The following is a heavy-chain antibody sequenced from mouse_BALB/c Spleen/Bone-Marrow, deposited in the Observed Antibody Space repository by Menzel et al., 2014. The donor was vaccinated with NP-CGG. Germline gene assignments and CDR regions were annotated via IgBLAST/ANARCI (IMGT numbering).Heavy chain of an antibody. V-gene: IGHV2-5-1*01. CDR2: IWRGGAT. CDR1: GFSLTNYG. CDR3: AKGHYGSSPFAY. D-gene: IGHD1-1*01. Sequence: VKLQEPGPSLVQPSQSLSITCTVSGFSLTNYGIYWVRQSPGKGLEWLGVIWRGGATDYNAAFMSRLSITKDNSKSQVFFKMNSLQADDTAIYYCAKGHYGSSPFAYWGQGTPVTVSA. J-gene: IGHJ3*01.